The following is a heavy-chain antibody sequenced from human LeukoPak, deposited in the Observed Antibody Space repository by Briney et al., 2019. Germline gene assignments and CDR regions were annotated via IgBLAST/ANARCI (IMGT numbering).Heavy chain of an antibody. J-gene: IGHJ4*02. D-gene: IGHD2-2*01. Sequence: GESLQISCLGSGYIFTSYWIGWGRQVPGKGLEWMGIIYPGDSDTRYSPSFQGQVTISADKSISTAYLQWSSLKASDTAMYYCASLLGYCSSTSCYPYYFDYWGQGTLVTVSS. CDR2: IYPGDSDT. V-gene: IGHV5-51*01. CDR3: ASLLGYCSSTSCYPYYFDY. CDR1: GYIFTSYW.